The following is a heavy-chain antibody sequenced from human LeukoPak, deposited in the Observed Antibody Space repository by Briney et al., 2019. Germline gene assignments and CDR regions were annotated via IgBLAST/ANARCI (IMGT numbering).Heavy chain of an antibody. D-gene: IGHD2-21*01. CDR1: GYTFTSYD. CDR2: MNPNSGNT. Sequence: GASVKVSCKASGYTFTSYDINWVRQATGQGLEWMGWMNPNSGNTGYAQKFQGRVTITRNTSISTAYMELSSLRSEDTAVYYCARGTAYCGGDCYSNAFDIWGQGTMVTVSS. J-gene: IGHJ3*02. CDR3: ARGTAYCGGDCYSNAFDI. V-gene: IGHV1-8*03.